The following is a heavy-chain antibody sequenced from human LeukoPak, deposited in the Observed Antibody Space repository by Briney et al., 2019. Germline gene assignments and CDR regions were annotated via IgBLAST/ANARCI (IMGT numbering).Heavy chain of an antibody. V-gene: IGHV4-61*02. J-gene: IGHJ2*01. CDR3: ASTRNYDLWSGSGYFDL. Sequence: SETLSPTCTVSGGSISSGSYYWSWIRQPAGKRLEWIGRIYSSGSTNYNPSLKSRVTISVDTSKNQFSLKLSSVTAADTAVYYCASTRNYDLWSGSGYFDLWGRGTLVTVSS. D-gene: IGHD3-3*01. CDR2: IYSSGST. CDR1: GGSISSGSYY.